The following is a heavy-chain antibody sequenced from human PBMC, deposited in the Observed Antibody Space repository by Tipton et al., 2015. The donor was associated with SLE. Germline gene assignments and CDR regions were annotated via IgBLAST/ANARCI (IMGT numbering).Heavy chain of an antibody. Sequence: TLSLTCSVSGDSIINRAHYWGWIRQPPGKGLEWIGSVFYSGNTHYGPSLESRVTISVDTSKNQFSLKLTSVTAADTAVYYCARHWRQGLMVAFDVWGQGTLVTVSS. V-gene: IGHV4-39*07. J-gene: IGHJ3*01. CDR2: VFYSGNT. CDR3: ARHWRQGLMVAFDV. D-gene: IGHD3-16*01. CDR1: GDSIINRAHY.